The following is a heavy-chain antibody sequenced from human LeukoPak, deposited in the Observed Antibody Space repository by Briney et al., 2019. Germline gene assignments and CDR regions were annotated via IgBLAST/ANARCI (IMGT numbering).Heavy chain of an antibody. CDR1: GDSIDPYS. V-gene: IGHV4-59*08. D-gene: IGHD5/OR15-5a*01. CDR2: ISHIGTI. J-gene: IGHJ1*01. CDR3: ARHQGSTVFNY. Sequence: PSETLSLTCTISGDSIDPYSWSWIRQPPGKGLEWIGYISHIGTIKYNTSLMSRVSMGLDKPNNEFSLSLRSVPATDTALYFGARHQGSTVFNYWGRGVPVIVSS.